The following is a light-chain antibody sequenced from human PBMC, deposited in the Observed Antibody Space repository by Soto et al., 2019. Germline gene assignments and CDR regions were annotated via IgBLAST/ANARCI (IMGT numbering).Light chain of an antibody. CDR3: ASFTFRNSWV. Sequence: QSALAQPASVTGSPGQSITISCTGTGSDVGGYNRVSWYQHYPGTAPKLIIYEVAIRPSGVSDRFSGSKSGNTASLTISGLQPEDGADYYCASFTFRNSWVFGGGTKLTVL. CDR2: EVA. J-gene: IGLJ2*01. V-gene: IGLV2-14*01. CDR1: GSDVGGYNR.